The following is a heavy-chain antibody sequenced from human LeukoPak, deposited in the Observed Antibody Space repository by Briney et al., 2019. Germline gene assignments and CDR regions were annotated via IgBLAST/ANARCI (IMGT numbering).Heavy chain of an antibody. CDR1: GFTFSNYG. D-gene: IGHD1-26*01. CDR2: ISSDGSNK. CDR3: ANDHSGSYSRPEVSFDY. V-gene: IGHV3-30*02. J-gene: IGHJ4*02. Sequence: GGSLRLSCAASGFTFSNYGMHWVRQAPGKGLVWVAFISSDGSNKYYADSVKGRFTISRDNAKNTLYLQMNSLRAEDMSVYYCANDHSGSYSRPEVSFDYWGQGTLVTVSS.